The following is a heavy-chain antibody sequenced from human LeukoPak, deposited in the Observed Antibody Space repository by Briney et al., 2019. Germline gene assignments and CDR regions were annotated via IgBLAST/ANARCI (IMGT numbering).Heavy chain of an antibody. J-gene: IGHJ4*02. CDR3: ARGWYYYFDY. Sequence: SQTLSLTCAISGDSVSSNSVAWNWIRQSPSRGLEWLGRTYYRSKWYNDCAVSVQSRITINPDTSKNQFSLQLNSVTPGDTAVYYCARGWYYYFDYWGQGTLVTVSS. D-gene: IGHD1-14*01. CDR1: GDSVSSNSVA. CDR2: TYYRSKWYN. V-gene: IGHV6-1*01.